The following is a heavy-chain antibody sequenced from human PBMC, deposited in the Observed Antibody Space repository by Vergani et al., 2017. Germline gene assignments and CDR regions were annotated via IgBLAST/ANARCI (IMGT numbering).Heavy chain of an antibody. V-gene: IGHV4-38-2*02. D-gene: IGHD5-24*01. CDR2: IYHSGST. CDR3: AILGDGYNYYFDY. Sequence: VQLQESGPGLVKPSETLSLTCTVSGYSISSGYYWGWIRQPPGKGLEWIGSIYHSGSTYYNPSLKSRVTISVDTSKNQFSLKLSSVTAADTAVYYCAILGDGYNYYFDYWGQGTLVTVSS. J-gene: IGHJ4*02. CDR1: GYSISSGYY.